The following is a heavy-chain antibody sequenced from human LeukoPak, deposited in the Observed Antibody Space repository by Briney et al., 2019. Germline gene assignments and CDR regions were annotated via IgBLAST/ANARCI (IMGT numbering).Heavy chain of an antibody. D-gene: IGHD2-21*02. CDR1: GFTFSSYS. Sequence: GGSLRLSCGASGFTFSSYSMNWVRQAPGKGLEWVSYISGSSRNIYYPDSVRGRFTISRDNAKNSLYLQMNSLRDEDTAVYYCARDGAAHCGGDCYSGAFDIWGQGTTVTVSS. CDR2: ISGSSRNI. V-gene: IGHV3-48*02. J-gene: IGHJ3*02. CDR3: ARDGAAHCGGDCYSGAFDI.